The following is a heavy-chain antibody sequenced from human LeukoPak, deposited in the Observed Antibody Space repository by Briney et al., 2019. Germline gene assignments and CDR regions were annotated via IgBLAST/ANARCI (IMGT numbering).Heavy chain of an antibody. V-gene: IGHV4-59*08. CDR2: IYYSGST. D-gene: IGHD6-13*01. CDR3: AIRGSSWYQDWFDP. CDR1: GGSISSYY. J-gene: IGHJ5*02. Sequence: PSETLSLTCTVSGGSISSYYWSWIRQPPGKGLEWIGYIYYSGSTNYNPSLKSRVTISVDTSKNQFSLKLSSVTAADTAVYYCAIRGSSWYQDWFDPWGQGILVTVSS.